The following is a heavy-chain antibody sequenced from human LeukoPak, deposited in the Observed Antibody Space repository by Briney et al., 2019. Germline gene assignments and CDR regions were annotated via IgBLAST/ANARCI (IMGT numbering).Heavy chain of an antibody. CDR2: IYYTGCT. CDR3: AKEGGPARPGLDS. V-gene: IGHV4-59*11. CDR1: GASMSSHY. Sequence: SETLSLTCTVSGASMSSHYWTWIRQDPGTGLEWIGNIYYTGCTSYNPALESRVTISLDTSNNQFSLKLTSVTAADTAVYYCAKEGGPARPGLDSWGQGTLVTVSS. J-gene: IGHJ4*02. D-gene: IGHD6-6*01.